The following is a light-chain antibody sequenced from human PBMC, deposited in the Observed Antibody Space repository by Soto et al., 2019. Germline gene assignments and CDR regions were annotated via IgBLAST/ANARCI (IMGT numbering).Light chain of an antibody. Sequence: IQLTQSPSSLSASVGDRVTITCRASQGIGSYLAWYQQKPGEAPKLLIFAASTLQSGVPSRFSGSGSGTEFTLTISSLQPDDFATYYCQQYNSYSSITFGQGTRLEIK. V-gene: IGKV1-9*01. CDR3: QQYNSYSSIT. CDR2: AAS. CDR1: QGIGSY. J-gene: IGKJ5*01.